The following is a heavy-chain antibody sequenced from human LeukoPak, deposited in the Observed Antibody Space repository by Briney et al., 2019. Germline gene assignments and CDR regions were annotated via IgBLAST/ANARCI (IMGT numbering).Heavy chain of an antibody. CDR1: GYSFTSYW. V-gene: IGHV5-51*01. Sequence: GESLKISCKGSGYSFTSYWIGWVRQMPGKGLEWMGIIYPGDSDTRYSPSFQGQVTISADKSISTAYLQWSSLKASDTAMHYCASQPTDYDILTGYYKGYFQHWGQGTLVTVSS. CDR2: IYPGDSDT. J-gene: IGHJ1*01. D-gene: IGHD3-9*01. CDR3: ASQPTDYDILTGYYKGYFQH.